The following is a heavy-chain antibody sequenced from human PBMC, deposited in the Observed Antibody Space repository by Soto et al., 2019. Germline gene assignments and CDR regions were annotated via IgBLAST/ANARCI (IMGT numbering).Heavy chain of an antibody. D-gene: IGHD6-19*01. J-gene: IGHJ4*02. CDR3: ARHLGKYTSGDH. CDR2: IDPTDSYT. Sequence: PGESLKISCQGSGYTFSSYWITWVRQMPGKGLEWMGTIDPTDSYTNYSPSVQGHVTISVDKSITTAYLQWSSLKASDTAMYFCARHLGKYTSGDHWGQGTLVTVSS. V-gene: IGHV5-10-1*01. CDR1: GYTFSSYW.